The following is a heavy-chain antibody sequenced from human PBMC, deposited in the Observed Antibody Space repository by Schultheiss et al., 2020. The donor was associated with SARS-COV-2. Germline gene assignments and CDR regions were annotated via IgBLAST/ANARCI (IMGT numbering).Heavy chain of an antibody. Sequence: SETLSLTCTVSGGSISSGGYSWSWIRQPPGKGLEWIGYIYHSGSTYYNPSLKSRVTISVDTSKNQFSLKLDSVTAADTAVYSCASYKWAQTDYYFDYWGQGALVTVSS. V-gene: IGHV4-30-2*01. CDR3: ASYKWAQTDYYFDY. D-gene: IGHD1-20*01. CDR2: IYHSGST. CDR1: GGSISSGGYS. J-gene: IGHJ4*02.